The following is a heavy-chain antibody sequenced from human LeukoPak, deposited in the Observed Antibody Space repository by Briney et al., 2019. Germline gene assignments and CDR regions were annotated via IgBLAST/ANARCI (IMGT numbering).Heavy chain of an antibody. D-gene: IGHD3-16*01. CDR1: GGSISSYY. V-gene: IGHV4-59*12. CDR3: ARDQGGFDY. Sequence: SETLSLACTVSGGSISSYYWSWIRQPPGKGLEWIGYIYYSGSTNYNPSLKSRVTISVDTSKNQFSLKLSSVTAADTAVYYCARDQGGFDYWGQGTLVTVSS. J-gene: IGHJ4*02. CDR2: IYYSGST.